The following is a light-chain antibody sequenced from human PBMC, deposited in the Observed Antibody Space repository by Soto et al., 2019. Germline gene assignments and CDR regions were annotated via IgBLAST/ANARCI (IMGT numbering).Light chain of an antibody. CDR3: QSYDSSLTNYVV. CDR2: DDN. J-gene: IGLJ2*01. Sequence: QSVLTQAPSVSGAPGQRVTISCTGSSSNIGAGFDAHWYQQLPGTAPKLLIYDDNSRPSGVPDRFSASKSGTSASLAITGLQAEDEAYYYCQSYDSSLTNYVVFGGGTKLTVL. CDR1: SSNIGAGFD. V-gene: IGLV1-40*01.